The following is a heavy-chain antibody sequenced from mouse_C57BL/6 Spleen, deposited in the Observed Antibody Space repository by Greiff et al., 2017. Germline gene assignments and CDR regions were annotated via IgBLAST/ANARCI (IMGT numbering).Heavy chain of an antibody. CDR2: INPNNGGT. V-gene: IGHV1-18*01. J-gene: IGHJ3*01. D-gene: IGHD1-1*01. CDR3: ARSVTTVKGPSGFWAY. Sequence: VQLQQSGPELVKPGASVKIPCKASGYTFTDYNMDWVKQSHGKSLEWIGDINPNNGGTIYNQNVKGKATLAVDKSSSTAYMELRSLTSEDTAVYYCARSVTTVKGPSGFWAYWGQGTLVTVSA. CDR1: GYTFTDYN.